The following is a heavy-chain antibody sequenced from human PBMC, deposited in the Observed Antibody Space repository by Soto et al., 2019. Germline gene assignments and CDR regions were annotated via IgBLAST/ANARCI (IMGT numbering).Heavy chain of an antibody. Sequence: QVQLQESGPGLVKPSETLSLTCTVSGDSVSNDLYFWSWIRQPPGKGLEWIAYMSYSGSTNYNPSLQSRVTISGDTSKNQCSLKLSSVTAADTAVYYCARDGRRGVYATDYYGMDVWGQGTTITVS. CDR1: GDSVSNDLYF. V-gene: IGHV4-61*01. J-gene: IGHJ6*02. D-gene: IGHD2-8*01. CDR3: ARDGRRGVYATDYYGMDV. CDR2: MSYSGST.